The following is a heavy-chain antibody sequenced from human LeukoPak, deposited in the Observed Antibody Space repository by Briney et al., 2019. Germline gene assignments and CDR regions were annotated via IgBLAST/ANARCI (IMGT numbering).Heavy chain of an antibody. Sequence: PMASVKVSCKASGYTFTSYDINWVRQATGQGLEWMGWMNPNSGNTGYAQKFQGRVTITRNTSISTAYMELSSLRSEDTAVYYCARGGRGSSRTAGYYYYMDVWGKGTTVTVSS. D-gene: IGHD6-13*01. CDR3: ARGGRGSSRTAGYYYYMDV. CDR1: GYTFTSYD. CDR2: MNPNSGNT. V-gene: IGHV1-8*03. J-gene: IGHJ6*03.